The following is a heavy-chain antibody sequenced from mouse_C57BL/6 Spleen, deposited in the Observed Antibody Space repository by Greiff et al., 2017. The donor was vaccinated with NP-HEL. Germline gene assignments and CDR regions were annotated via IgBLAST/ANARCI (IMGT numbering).Heavy chain of an antibody. CDR3: AKNWERGYFDY. V-gene: IGHV2-3*01. CDR2: IWGDGST. D-gene: IGHD4-1*01. J-gene: IGHJ2*01. Sequence: VKLVESGPGLVAPSQSLSIPCTVSGFSLTSYGVSWVRQPPGTGLAWLGVIWGDGSTNYHSALISRLSISKDNSKSQVFLKLNSLQTDDTATYYCAKNWERGYFDYWGQGTTLTVSS. CDR1: GFSLTSYG.